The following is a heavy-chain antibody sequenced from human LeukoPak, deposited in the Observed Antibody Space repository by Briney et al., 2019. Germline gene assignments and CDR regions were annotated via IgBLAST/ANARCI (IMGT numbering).Heavy chain of an antibody. J-gene: IGHJ4*02. Sequence: GGSLRLSCAASGFTFSSYGMHWVRQAPGKGLEGVSFIQYDGSRIHYADSVKGRFAISRDNSKDTLYLQMNSLRPEAEAVYYCAGETVDFEYWGQGTLVTVPS. V-gene: IGHV3-30*02. CDR3: AGETVDFEY. D-gene: IGHD4-11*01. CDR2: IQYDGSRI. CDR1: GFTFSSYG.